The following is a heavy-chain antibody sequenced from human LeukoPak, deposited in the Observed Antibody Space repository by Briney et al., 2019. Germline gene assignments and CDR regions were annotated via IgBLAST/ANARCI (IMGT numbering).Heavy chain of an antibody. Sequence: TSETLSLTCAVYGGSFSGYYWSWIRQPPGKGLEWIGEINHSGSTNYNPSLKSRVTISVDTSKNQFSLKLSSVTAADTAVYYCARPGWLLRNGMDVWGQGTTVTVSS. V-gene: IGHV4-34*01. D-gene: IGHD2-15*01. J-gene: IGHJ6*02. CDR1: GGSFSGYY. CDR2: INHSGST. CDR3: ARPGWLLRNGMDV.